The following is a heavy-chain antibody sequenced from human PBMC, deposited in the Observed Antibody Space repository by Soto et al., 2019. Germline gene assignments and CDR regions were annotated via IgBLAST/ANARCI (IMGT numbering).Heavy chain of an antibody. J-gene: IGHJ4*02. Sequence: GGSLRLSCAASTFTFSNYAMSWVRQAPGKGLEWVSGISGSGGSTFYADSVKGRFTISRDNSKNTLYLQMNSLKGEETAVYYCAKGRSGSYTQYFDYWGQGTLVTVSS. D-gene: IGHD1-26*01. V-gene: IGHV3-23*01. CDR1: TFTFSNYA. CDR2: ISGSGGST. CDR3: AKGRSGSYTQYFDY.